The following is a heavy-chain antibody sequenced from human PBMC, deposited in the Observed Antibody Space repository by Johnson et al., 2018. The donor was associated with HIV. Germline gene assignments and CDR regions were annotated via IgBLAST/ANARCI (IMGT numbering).Heavy chain of an antibody. CDR3: ARTISSYQGAFDI. D-gene: IGHD1-26*01. J-gene: IGHJ3*02. V-gene: IGHV3-20*04. CDR1: GFIFRNYC. CDR2: INWNGVRT. Sequence: VQLVESGGGLVQPGGSLRLSCVASGFIFRNYCMSWVRQAPGKGLEWVSGINWNGVRTGYLDSMKGRFPISRDNAKNSLYLQMNSLRAEDTAVYYCARTISSYQGAFDIWGQGTMVTVSS.